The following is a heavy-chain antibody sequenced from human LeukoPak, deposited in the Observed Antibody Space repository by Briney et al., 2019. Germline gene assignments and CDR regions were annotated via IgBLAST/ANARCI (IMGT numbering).Heavy chain of an antibody. D-gene: IGHD6-13*01. CDR2: ISSSSTYI. V-gene: IGHV3-21*04. Sequence: GGSLRLSCAASGFTFSNYNMNWVRQAPGKGLEWVSSISSSSTYIYYADSVKGRFTISRDNAKNSLYLQMNSLRAEDTAVYYCAYSSPRGKTGAFDIWGQGTMVTVSS. J-gene: IGHJ3*02. CDR3: AYSSPRGKTGAFDI. CDR1: GFTFSNYN.